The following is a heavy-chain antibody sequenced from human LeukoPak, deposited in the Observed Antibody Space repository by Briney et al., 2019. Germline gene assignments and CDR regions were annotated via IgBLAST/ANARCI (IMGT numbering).Heavy chain of an antibody. CDR2: IYYSGST. D-gene: IGHD5-12*01. V-gene: IGHV4-39*07. J-gene: IGHJ6*02. CDR3: ARVSPGGYGYYYYGMDV. Sequence: SETLSLTCTVSGGSISSSSYYWGWIRQPPGKGLEWIGSIYYSGSTYYNPSLKSRVTISVDTSKNQFSLKLSSVTAADTAVYYCARVSPGGYGYYYYGMDVRGQGTTVTVSS. CDR1: GGSISSSSYY.